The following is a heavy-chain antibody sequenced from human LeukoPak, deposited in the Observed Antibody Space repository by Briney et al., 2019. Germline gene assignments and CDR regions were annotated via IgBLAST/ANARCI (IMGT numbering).Heavy chain of an antibody. V-gene: IGHV4-59*01. CDR1: GGSISSYY. D-gene: IGHD3-10*01. CDR3: ARAEGLWFGEPTWPYSMDV. CDR2: IYYSGST. Sequence: SETLSLTRTVSGGSISSYYWSWIRHPPGRGREWIGYIYYSGSTNYNPSLKSRVTISVDTSKNQYSLKQSSVTAADTAVYYCARAEGLWFGEPTWPYSMDVWGQGTTVTVSS. J-gene: IGHJ6*02.